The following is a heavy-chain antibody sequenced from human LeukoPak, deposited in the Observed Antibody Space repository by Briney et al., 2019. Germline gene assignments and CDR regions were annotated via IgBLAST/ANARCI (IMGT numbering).Heavy chain of an antibody. CDR1: GGSTSSGDYY. J-gene: IGHJ6*02. Sequence: SETLSLTCTVSGGSTSSGDYYWNWIRQPPGKGLEWIGYISYSGGTYYNPSLKSRVTISVDTSKNQFSLKVSSVAAADTAVYYCARDHGGTYSRYYGMDVWGQGTTVTVSS. V-gene: IGHV4-30-4*01. CDR3: ARDHGGTYSRYYGMDV. CDR2: ISYSGGT. D-gene: IGHD1-26*01.